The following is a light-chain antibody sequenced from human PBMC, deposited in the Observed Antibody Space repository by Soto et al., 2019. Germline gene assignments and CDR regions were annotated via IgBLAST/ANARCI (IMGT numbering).Light chain of an antibody. CDR3: QQCGSSST. V-gene: IGKV3-20*01. Sequence: EIVMTQSPATLSVSPGEGATLSCRASQSVSSNLAWYQQKPGQAPRLLIYGASSRATGIPDRFSGGGSGTDFSLTISRLEPEDFAVYYCQQCGSSSTFGQGTRLEIK. J-gene: IGKJ5*01. CDR1: QSVSSN. CDR2: GAS.